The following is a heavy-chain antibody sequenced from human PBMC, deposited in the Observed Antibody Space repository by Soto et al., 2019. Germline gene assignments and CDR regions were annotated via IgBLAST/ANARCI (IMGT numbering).Heavy chain of an antibody. CDR2: INHSGST. J-gene: IGHJ4*02. CDR1: GGSFSGYY. Sequence: QVQLQQWGAGLLKPLETLSLTCAVYGGSFSGYYWSWIRQPPGKGLEWIGEINHSGSTNYNPSLKSRVTISVDTSKNQFSLKLSSVTAADTAVYYCARGLHAYYGSGSSYYFDYWGQGTLVTVSS. V-gene: IGHV4-34*01. D-gene: IGHD3-10*01. CDR3: ARGLHAYYGSGSSYYFDY.